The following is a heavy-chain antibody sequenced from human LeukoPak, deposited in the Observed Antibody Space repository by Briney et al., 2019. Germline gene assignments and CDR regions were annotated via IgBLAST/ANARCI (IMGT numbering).Heavy chain of an antibody. V-gene: IGHV1-69*13. J-gene: IGHJ4*02. Sequence: SVKVSCTASGGTFSSYAISWVRQAPGQGLEWMGGITPIFGTPNYAQNFQGRVTITADESTTTAYMELSSLRSEDTAVYYCARVGVQLERRRYFDYWGQGTLVTVSS. CDR3: ARVGVQLERRRYFDY. D-gene: IGHD1-1*01. CDR2: ITPIFGTP. CDR1: GGTFSSYA.